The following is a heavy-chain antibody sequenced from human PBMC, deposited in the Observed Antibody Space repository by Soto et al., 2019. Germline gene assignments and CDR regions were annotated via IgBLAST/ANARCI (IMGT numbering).Heavy chain of an antibody. CDR2: ISYDGSNK. CDR3: AKDLNGAYYYDMRWGTKDY. Sequence: QVQLVESGGGVVQPGRSLRLSCAASGFTFSSYGMHWVRQAPGKGLEWVAVISYDGSNKYYADSVMGRFTISRHNSKNXLXRQMSSLGAEDTAVYYCAKDLNGAYYYDMRWGTKDYWGQGTLVTVSS. CDR1: GFTFSSYG. J-gene: IGHJ4*02. D-gene: IGHD3-22*01. V-gene: IGHV3-30*18.